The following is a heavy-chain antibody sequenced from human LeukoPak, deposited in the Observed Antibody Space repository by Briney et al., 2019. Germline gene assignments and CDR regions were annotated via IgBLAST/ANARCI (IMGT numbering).Heavy chain of an antibody. D-gene: IGHD5-18*01. CDR2: INNDGTEK. CDR3: ARDSGYSTFDL. Sequence: GGSLRLSCAASGFTFRNSWMTWVRQSPGKGLEWVASINNDGTEKYYGDSVNRRFSISRDNSKDSLYLQMNFLRPEDASTYYRARDSGYSTFDLWGQGTRVIVSS. J-gene: IGHJ4*02. CDR1: GFTFRNSW. V-gene: IGHV3-7*01.